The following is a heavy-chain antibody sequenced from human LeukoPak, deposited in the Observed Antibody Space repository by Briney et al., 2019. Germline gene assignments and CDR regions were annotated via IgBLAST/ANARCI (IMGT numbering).Heavy chain of an antibody. Sequence: SETLSLTCAVSGGSISSGAYSWSWIRQPPRKGLEWIGYVYYSGGTYYNPSLKSRVTISVDTSKNQFSLKLSSVTAADTAVYYCARAHDYYYYMDVWGKGTTVTVSS. V-gene: IGHV4-30-4*07. CDR1: GGSISSGAYS. CDR3: ARAHDYYYYMDV. CDR2: VYYSGGT. J-gene: IGHJ6*03.